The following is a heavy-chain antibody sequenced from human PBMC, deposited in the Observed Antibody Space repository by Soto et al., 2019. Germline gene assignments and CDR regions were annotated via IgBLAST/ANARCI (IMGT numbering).Heavy chain of an antibody. CDR3: ESPRLNSPAGCVGD. D-gene: IGHD2-8*02. J-gene: IGHJ4*02. CDR2: IYYSGST. Sequence: QLQLQESGPGLVKPSETLSLTCTVSGGSISSSSYYWGWIRQPPGKGLEWIGSIYYSGSTYYNPSLKSRVTISVDTSKNQFSLKLSSVTAADTAVYYCESPRLNSPAGCVGDWGQGTLVTVSS. V-gene: IGHV4-39*01. CDR1: GGSISSSSYY.